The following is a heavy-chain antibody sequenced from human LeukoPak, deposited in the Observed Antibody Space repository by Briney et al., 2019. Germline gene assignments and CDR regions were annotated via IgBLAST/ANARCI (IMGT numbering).Heavy chain of an antibody. V-gene: IGHV3-21*01. CDR1: GFTFSSYS. CDR3: ATKYSSGFDY. D-gene: IGHD6-19*01. CDR2: ISSSSSYI. Sequence: GGSLRLSCAASGFTFSSYSMNWVRQAPGKGLEWVSSISSSSSYIYYADSEKGRFTISRDNAKNSLYLQMNSLRAEDTAVYYCATKYSSGFDYWGLGTLVTVSS. J-gene: IGHJ4*02.